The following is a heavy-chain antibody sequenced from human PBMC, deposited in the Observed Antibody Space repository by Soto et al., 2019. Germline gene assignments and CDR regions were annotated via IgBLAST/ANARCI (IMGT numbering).Heavy chain of an antibody. J-gene: IGHJ4*02. CDR2: IYPGDSDT. Sequence: GESLKISCKGSGYSFTSYWIGWVRQMPGKGLEWMGIIYPGDSDTRYSPSFQGQATISADKSINTAYLQWSSLKASDTAMYYCARVGYCSSSSCPHFDYWGQGTLVTVSS. CDR3: ARVGYCSSSSCPHFDY. V-gene: IGHV5-51*01. D-gene: IGHD2-2*01. CDR1: GYSFTSYW.